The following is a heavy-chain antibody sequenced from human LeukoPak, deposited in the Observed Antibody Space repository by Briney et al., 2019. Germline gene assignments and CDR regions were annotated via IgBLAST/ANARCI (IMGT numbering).Heavy chain of an antibody. CDR2: ISHGSGSI. Sequence: GGSLRLSCAASGFTFSSYNMNWLRQAPGKGLEWVSSISHGSGSIYYADSVKGRFAISRDNAKNSLYLQMNSLRAEDTAVYYCARDLQIVVGAAARGRGPFDPWGQGTLATVSS. V-gene: IGHV3-21*01. J-gene: IGHJ5*02. CDR3: ARDLQIVVGAAARGRGPFDP. D-gene: IGHD2-2*01. CDR1: GFTFSSYN.